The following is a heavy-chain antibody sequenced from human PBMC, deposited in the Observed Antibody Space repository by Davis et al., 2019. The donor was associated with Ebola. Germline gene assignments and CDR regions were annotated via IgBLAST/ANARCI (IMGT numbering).Heavy chain of an antibody. CDR2: IRSKANSYAT. Sequence: GESLKISCAASGFTFSGSAMHWVRQASGKGLEWVGRIRSKANSYATAYAASVKGRFTISRDDSKSIAYLQMNSLKTEDTAVYYCTREEYGYCSSTSCYTGLWNWFDPWGQGTLVTVSS. V-gene: IGHV3-73*01. CDR3: TREEYGYCSSTSCYTGLWNWFDP. D-gene: IGHD2-2*02. J-gene: IGHJ5*02. CDR1: GFTFSGSA.